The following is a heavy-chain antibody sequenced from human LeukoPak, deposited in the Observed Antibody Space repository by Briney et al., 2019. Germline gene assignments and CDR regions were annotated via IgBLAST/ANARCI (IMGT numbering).Heavy chain of an antibody. Sequence: SETLSLTCTVSGGSISIYYWSWIRQPPGDRLEWIGYIYHSGSTNYNPSLKSRVTISVDTSKNQFSLKLSSVTAADTAVYYCARGSSWLGWFDPWGQGTLVTVSS. CDR3: ARGSSWLGWFDP. D-gene: IGHD6-13*01. CDR2: IYHSGST. J-gene: IGHJ5*02. V-gene: IGHV4-59*01. CDR1: GGSISIYY.